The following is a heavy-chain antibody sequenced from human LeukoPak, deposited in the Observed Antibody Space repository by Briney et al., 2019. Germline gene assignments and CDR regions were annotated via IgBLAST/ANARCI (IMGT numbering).Heavy chain of an antibody. Sequence: GGSLRLSCAASGFTFSNAWMSWVRQAPGKGLEWVGRIKSKTGGGTTDYAAPVKGRFTISRDDSKNTLYLQMNSLKTEDTAMYYCTTDPGLLWFGELLYPLEAFDIWGQGTMVTVSS. CDR2: IKSKTGGGTT. D-gene: IGHD3-10*01. CDR1: GFTFSNAW. V-gene: IGHV3-15*01. J-gene: IGHJ3*02. CDR3: TTDPGLLWFGELLYPLEAFDI.